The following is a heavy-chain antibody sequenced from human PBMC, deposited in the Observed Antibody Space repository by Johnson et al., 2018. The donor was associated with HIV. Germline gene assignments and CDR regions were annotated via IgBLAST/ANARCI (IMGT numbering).Heavy chain of an antibody. CDR2: ISYDGSNK. CDR1: GFTFSSYA. J-gene: IGHJ3*02. Sequence: HVQLVESGGGVVQPGRSLRLSCAASGFTFSSYAMHWVRQAPGKGLEWVAVISYDGSNKYYADSVKGRFTISRDNSKNTLYLQMNSLRAEDTAVYYCARDRGAFDIWGQGTMVTVSS. V-gene: IGHV3-30*04. CDR3: ARDRGAFDI.